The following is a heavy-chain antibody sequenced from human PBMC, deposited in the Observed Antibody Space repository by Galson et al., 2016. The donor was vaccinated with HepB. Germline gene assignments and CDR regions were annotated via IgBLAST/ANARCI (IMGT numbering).Heavy chain of an antibody. CDR2: ISSGSTYI. D-gene: IGHD5-12*01. CDR1: GFTFDRHA. V-gene: IGHV3-21*01. J-gene: IGHJ6*04. Sequence: SLRLSCAGSGFTFDRHAMNWVRQAPGKGLEWVSLISSGSTYIYYADSVRGRFTISRDNAGNSLYLQMNTLRADDTAVYYCARASGGGYDWDYYYGMDGWGKGTTVTVSS. CDR3: ARASGGGYDWDYYYGMDG.